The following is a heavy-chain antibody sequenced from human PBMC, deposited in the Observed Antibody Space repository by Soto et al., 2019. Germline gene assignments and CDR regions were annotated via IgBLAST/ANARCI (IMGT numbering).Heavy chain of an antibody. CDR1: GYTFTGYY. CDR2: INPNSGGT. D-gene: IGHD3-22*01. V-gene: IGHV1-2*04. J-gene: IGHJ4*02. Sequence: GASVKVSCKASGYTFTGYYMHWVRQAPGQGLEWMGWINPNSGGTNYAQKFQGWVTMTRDTSISTAYMELSRLRSDDTAVYYCARELYYYDSSGYPHRYFDYWGQGTLVTVS. CDR3: ARELYYYDSSGYPHRYFDY.